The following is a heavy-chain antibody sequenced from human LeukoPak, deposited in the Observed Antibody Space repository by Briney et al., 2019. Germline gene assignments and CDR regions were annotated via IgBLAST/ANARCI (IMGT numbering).Heavy chain of an antibody. CDR3: ARGARVADERDAFDV. V-gene: IGHV4-34*01. CDR2: INHSRIT. Sequence: SEPLSLTCAVYGGSFSDYFWNWIRQPPGKGLEWIGEINHSRITNYSPSLKSRVTISVDTSKNQFSLKLISVTAADTAVYYCARGARVADERDAFDVWGQGTLVTVSS. J-gene: IGHJ3*01. CDR1: GGSFSDYF. D-gene: IGHD3-3*01.